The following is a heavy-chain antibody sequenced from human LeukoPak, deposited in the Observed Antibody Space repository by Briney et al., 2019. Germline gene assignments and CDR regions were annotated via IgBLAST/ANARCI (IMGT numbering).Heavy chain of an antibody. CDR2: IHPNSGGT. Sequence: ASVKVSCKASGYTFTDYYMHWVRQAPGQGLEWMGWIHPNSGGTNSAQNFQGRVTMTRDTSITTAYMELSRLKSDDTAVYYCARQFGSGWYFDYWGQGTLVTVSS. V-gene: IGHV1-2*02. CDR1: GYTFTDYY. CDR3: ARQFGSGWYFDY. D-gene: IGHD6-19*01. J-gene: IGHJ4*02.